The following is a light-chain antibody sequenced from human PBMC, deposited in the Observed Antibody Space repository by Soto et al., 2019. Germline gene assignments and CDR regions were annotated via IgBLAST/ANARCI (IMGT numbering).Light chain of an antibody. J-gene: IGKJ5*01. CDR2: GAS. CDR3: QQYRMSPNT. CDR1: QSVNRY. V-gene: IGKV3-20*01. Sequence: EIVLTQSPGTLSLSPGERATLSCWASQSVNRYLVWYQQEPGQAPRLLIYGASTRATGIPDRFSGSGSGTDFSLTIRGLKPEDFAVYYCQQYRMSPNTFGQGTRLEI.